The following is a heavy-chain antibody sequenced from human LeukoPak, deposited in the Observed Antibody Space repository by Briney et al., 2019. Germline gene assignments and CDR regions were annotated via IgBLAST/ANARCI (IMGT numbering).Heavy chain of an antibody. Sequence: SETLSLTCTVSGGSISSYYWSWIRQPPGKGLEWIGYIYYSGSTNYNPSLKSRVTISVDTSKNQFSLKLSSVAAADTAVYYCARRYKGYCSSTSCDYFDFWGQGTLVTVSS. V-gene: IGHV4-59*08. CDR1: GGSISSYY. CDR2: IYYSGST. J-gene: IGHJ4*02. CDR3: ARRYKGYCSSTSCDYFDF. D-gene: IGHD2-2*01.